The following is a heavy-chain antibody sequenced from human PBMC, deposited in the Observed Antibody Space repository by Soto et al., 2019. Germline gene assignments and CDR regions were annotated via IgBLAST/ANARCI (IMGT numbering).Heavy chain of an antibody. V-gene: IGHV3-23*01. D-gene: IGHD6-13*01. CDR2: ISSSGGNT. CDR3: AKQYSSTWYYFDY. CDR1: GFTFSNYA. Sequence: SLRLSCAASGFTFSNYAMSWVRQAPGKGLEWVSAISSSGGNTYYADSVKDRFTISRDNSKNTLYLQMNSLRAEDTAVYYCAKQYSSTWYYFDYWGQGTLVTVSS. J-gene: IGHJ4*02.